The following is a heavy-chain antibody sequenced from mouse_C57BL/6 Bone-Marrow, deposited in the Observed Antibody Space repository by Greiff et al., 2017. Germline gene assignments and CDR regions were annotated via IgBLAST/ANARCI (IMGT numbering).Heavy chain of an antibody. V-gene: IGHV1-75*01. CDR1: GYTFTDSY. CDR3: SREVYYGYDPYWYFDV. D-gene: IGHD2-2*01. CDR2: ILPGSGST. J-gene: IGHJ1*03. Sequence: QVQLQQSGPELVKPGASVKISCKASGYTFTDSYINWVKQRPGQGLEWIGWILPGSGSTYYNEKFKGKATLTVDKSSSTACMLLSSLTSEDSACYCFSREVYYGYDPYWYFDVWGTGTTVTVSS.